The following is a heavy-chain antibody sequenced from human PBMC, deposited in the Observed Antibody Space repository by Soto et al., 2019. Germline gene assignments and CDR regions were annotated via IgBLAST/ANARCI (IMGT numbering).Heavy chain of an antibody. CDR2: MSTYNGDT. D-gene: IGHD2-2*02. Sequence: ASVKVSCKASGDTFTSYDIIWVRQAPGQGLEWMGWMSTYNGDTDYAQKLQGRVTMTTDTSTSTAYMELRSLRSDDTAVYYCARVYPSPDYWGQGTLVTVSS. CDR3: ARVYPSPDY. J-gene: IGHJ4*02. V-gene: IGHV1-18*01. CDR1: GDTFTSYD.